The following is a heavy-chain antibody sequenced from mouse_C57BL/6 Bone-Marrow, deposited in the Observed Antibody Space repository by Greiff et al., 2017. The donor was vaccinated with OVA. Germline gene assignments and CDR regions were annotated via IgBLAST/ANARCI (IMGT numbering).Heavy chain of an antibody. Sequence: EVKLEESGGGLVQPGGSMKLSCVASGFTFSNYWMNWVRQSPEKGLEWVAQIRLKSDNYATHYAESVKGRFTISRDDSKSSVYLQMNNLRAEDTGIYYCTVNDGPRYFDVWGTGTTVTVSS. CDR1: GFTFSNYW. J-gene: IGHJ1*03. CDR2: IRLKSDNYAT. CDR3: TVNDGPRYFDV. V-gene: IGHV6-3*01. D-gene: IGHD2-3*01.